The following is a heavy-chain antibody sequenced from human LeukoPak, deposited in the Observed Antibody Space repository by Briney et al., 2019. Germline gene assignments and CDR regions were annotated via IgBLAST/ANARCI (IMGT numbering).Heavy chain of an antibody. CDR1: GFTFSSYA. CDR2: ITGSGGST. CDR3: AKGNTRAPLGC. Sequence: GGSLRLSCAASGFTFSSYAMSWVRQAPGKGLEWVSGITGSGGSTYYADSVKGRFTISRDNSKNTLYLQMNSLRAEDTAVYYCAKGNTRAPLGCWGQGTLVTVSS. V-gene: IGHV3-23*01. J-gene: IGHJ4*02. D-gene: IGHD1/OR15-1a*01.